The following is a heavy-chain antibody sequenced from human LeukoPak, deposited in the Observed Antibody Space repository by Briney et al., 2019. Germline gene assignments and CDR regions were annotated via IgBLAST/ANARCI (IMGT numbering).Heavy chain of an antibody. Sequence: SQTLSLTCTVSGGSISSYYWSWIRQPPGKGLEWIGYIYYSGSTNYNPSLKTRVTISVDTSKNQFSLKLSSVTAADTAVYYCARAVRPGAFDIWGQGTMVTVSS. CDR1: GGSISSYY. CDR3: ARAVRPGAFDI. J-gene: IGHJ3*02. V-gene: IGHV4-59*01. CDR2: IYYSGST.